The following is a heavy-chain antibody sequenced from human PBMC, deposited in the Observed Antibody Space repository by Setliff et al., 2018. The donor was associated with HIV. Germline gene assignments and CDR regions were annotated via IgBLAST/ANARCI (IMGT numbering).Heavy chain of an antibody. CDR2: IYYSGST. J-gene: IGHJ5*02. CDR1: GYSIGSGSF. CDR3: ASRVYYYDSSGYLREEGFDP. D-gene: IGHD3-22*01. V-gene: IGHV4-38-2*01. Sequence: SETLSLTCAVSGYSIGSGSFWSWIRQPPGKGLEWIGSIYYSGSTYYNPSLKSRVTISVDTSKNQFSLKLSSVTAADAAVYYCASRVYYYDSSGYLREEGFDPWGQGTLVTVSS.